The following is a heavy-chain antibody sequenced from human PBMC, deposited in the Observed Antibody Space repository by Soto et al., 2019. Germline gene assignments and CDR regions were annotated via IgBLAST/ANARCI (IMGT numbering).Heavy chain of an antibody. Sequence: PSETLSLTCTVSGGSISSSSYYWGWIRQPPGKGLEWIGSIYYSGSTYYNPSLKSRVTISVDTSKNQFSLKLSSVTAADTAVYYCARHPIVATGWESYYFDYWGQGTLVTVSS. J-gene: IGHJ4*02. CDR3: ARHPIVATGWESYYFDY. V-gene: IGHV4-39*01. D-gene: IGHD5-12*01. CDR2: IYYSGST. CDR1: GGSISSSSYY.